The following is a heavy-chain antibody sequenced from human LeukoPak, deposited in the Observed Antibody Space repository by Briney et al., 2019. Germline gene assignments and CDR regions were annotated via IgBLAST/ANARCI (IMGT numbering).Heavy chain of an antibody. CDR1: GFTFGDYA. V-gene: IGHV3-49*04. CDR3: TRISLGATVDY. CDR2: IRSKAYGGTT. Sequence: GRSLRLSCTASGFTFGDYAMNWVRQAPGKGLEWVGFIRSKAYGGTTEYAASVKGRFTISRDDSKSIAYLQMNSLKTEDTAVCYCTRISLGATVDYWGQGTLVTVSS. D-gene: IGHD1-26*01. J-gene: IGHJ4*02.